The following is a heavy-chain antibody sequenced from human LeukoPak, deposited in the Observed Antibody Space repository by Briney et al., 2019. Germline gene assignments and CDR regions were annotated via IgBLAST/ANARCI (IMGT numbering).Heavy chain of an antibody. V-gene: IGHV1-8*01. CDR2: MNPNSGNS. Sequence: GASVKVSCKASGYTFTSFDFSWVRQATGQGLEWMGWMNPNSGNSGYAQRFQGRVTMTRNTAISTAYMELSGLRSDDTAVYYCARGRGKCGDDCYSFDSWGQGTLVTVSS. D-gene: IGHD2-21*02. CDR3: ARGRGKCGDDCYSFDS. CDR1: GYTFTSFD. J-gene: IGHJ4*02.